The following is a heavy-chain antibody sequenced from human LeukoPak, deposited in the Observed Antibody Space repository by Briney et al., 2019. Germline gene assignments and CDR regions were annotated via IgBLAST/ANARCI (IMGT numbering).Heavy chain of an antibody. CDR3: ARGYYDSSGYQGYYYYYYGMDV. J-gene: IGHJ6*02. Sequence: SETLSLTCTVPGGSISSYYWSWIRQPPGKGLEWIGYIYYSGSTNYNPSLKSRVTISVDTSKNQFSLKLSSVTAADTAVYYCARGYYDSSGYQGYYYYYYGMDVWGQGTTVTVSS. CDR2: IYYSGST. CDR1: GGSISSYY. V-gene: IGHV4-59*01. D-gene: IGHD3-22*01.